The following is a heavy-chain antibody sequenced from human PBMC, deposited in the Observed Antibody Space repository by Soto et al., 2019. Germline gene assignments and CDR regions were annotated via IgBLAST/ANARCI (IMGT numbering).Heavy chain of an antibody. D-gene: IGHD3-10*01. V-gene: IGHV4-4*07. CDR2: VYSSGTT. Sequence: QVQLQESGPGLVKPSETLSLTCSVSGGSINSYWWSWIRQPAGKGLEWIGRVYSSGTTDSHPSLNSRATLSVETSKNQFSLKLSSVTAADTAVYYCARDIGSYAYGEGYWGQGIQVTVSS. CDR3: ARDIGSYAYGEGY. CDR1: GGSINSYW. J-gene: IGHJ4*02.